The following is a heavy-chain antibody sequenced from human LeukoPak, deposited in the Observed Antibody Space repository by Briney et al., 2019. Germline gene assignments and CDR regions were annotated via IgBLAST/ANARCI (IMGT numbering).Heavy chain of an antibody. V-gene: IGHV4-61*02. Sequence: SETLSLTCTVSGGSISSGSYYWSWIRQPAGKGLEWIGRIYTSGSTNYNPSLKSRVTISVDTSKNQFSLKLGSVTAADTAVYYCARDYLDSLGSLDAFDIWGQGTMVTVSS. D-gene: IGHD2-21*01. CDR3: ARDYLDSLGSLDAFDI. CDR2: IYTSGST. CDR1: GGSISSGSYY. J-gene: IGHJ3*02.